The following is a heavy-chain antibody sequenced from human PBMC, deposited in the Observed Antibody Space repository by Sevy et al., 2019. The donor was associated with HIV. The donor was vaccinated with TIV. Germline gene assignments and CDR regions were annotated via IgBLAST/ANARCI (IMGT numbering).Heavy chain of an antibody. D-gene: IGHD1-1*01. Sequence: QLGGSLRLSCAASGFIFSSFDMNWVRQAPGKGLEWVSSISTSGSNRYYADSVKGRVTISRDNAKKSLYLQMNSLRAEDTAIYFCAKRGGQYDLGMDVWGQGTTVTVSS. V-gene: IGHV3-48*03. J-gene: IGHJ6*02. CDR2: ISTSGSNR. CDR3: AKRGGQYDLGMDV. CDR1: GFIFSSFD.